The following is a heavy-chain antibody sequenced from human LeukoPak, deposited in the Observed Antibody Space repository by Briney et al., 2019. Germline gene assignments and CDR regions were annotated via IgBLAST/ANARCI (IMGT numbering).Heavy chain of an antibody. J-gene: IGHJ4*02. CDR3: AKDVGKWESLHFFDY. CDR1: GFTFSSYA. D-gene: IGHD1-26*01. Sequence: GGSLSLSCAASGFTFSSYAIHWVRQAPGKGLEWISGISGSGASTYYADSVKGRFTISRDDSRNTLYLQMNSLRGDDTAVYYCAKDVGKWESLHFFDYWGQGTLVTVSS. V-gene: IGHV3-23*01. CDR2: ISGSGAST.